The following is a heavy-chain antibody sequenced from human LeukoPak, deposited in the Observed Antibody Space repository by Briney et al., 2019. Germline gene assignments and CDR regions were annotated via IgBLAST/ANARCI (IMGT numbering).Heavy chain of an antibody. J-gene: IGHJ4*02. D-gene: IGHD4-17*01. CDR3: ARGYDYGDYYFDY. CDR1: GFTFSSYG. CDR2: IWYDGSNK. Sequence: GSLRLSCAASGFTFSSYGMHWVRQAPGKGLEWVAVIWYDGSNKYYADSVKGRFTISRDNPKNTLYLQMNSLRAEDTAVYYCARGYDYGDYYFDYWGQGTLVTVSS. V-gene: IGHV3-33*01.